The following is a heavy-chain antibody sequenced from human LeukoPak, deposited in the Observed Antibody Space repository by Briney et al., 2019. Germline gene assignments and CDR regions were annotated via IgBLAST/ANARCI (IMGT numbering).Heavy chain of an antibody. CDR3: ASAVITMIVNWFDP. D-gene: IGHD3-22*01. CDR1: GGSFSGYY. Sequence: SETLSLTCAVYGGSFSGYYWSWIRQPPGKGLEWIGEINHSGSTNYNPSLKSRVTISVDTSKNQFSLKLSSVTAADTAVYYCASAVITMIVNWFDPWGQGTLVTVSS. V-gene: IGHV4-34*01. J-gene: IGHJ5*02. CDR2: INHSGST.